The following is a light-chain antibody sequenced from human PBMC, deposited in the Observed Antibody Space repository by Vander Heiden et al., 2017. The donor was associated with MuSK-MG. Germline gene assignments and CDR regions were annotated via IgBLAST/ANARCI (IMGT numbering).Light chain of an antibody. Sequence: QSVLTLPPSASQTPGRWVTISCSGSTSNIGRNPVNWYQHFPGTAPKLLIYTDNQRPAGVPDRFSGSKAGTSASLAIRGLQSEDEADFYWAAWDDSLNAGVFGGGTKLTVL. CDR2: TDN. CDR1: TSNIGRNP. CDR3: AAWDDSLNAGV. V-gene: IGLV1-44*01. J-gene: IGLJ3*02.